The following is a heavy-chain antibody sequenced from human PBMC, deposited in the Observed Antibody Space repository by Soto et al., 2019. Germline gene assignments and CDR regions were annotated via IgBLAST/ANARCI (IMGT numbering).Heavy chain of an antibody. V-gene: IGHV3-30*18. CDR3: AKDPNSGPDDC. J-gene: IGHJ4*02. Sequence: QVQLVESGGGVVQPGRSLRLSCAASGFTFSSYGMHWVRQAPGKGLEGVAVISYDGSNKYYADSVKGRFTISRDNSKNTLYLQMNSLRAEDTAVYYWAKDPNSGPDDCWGQGTLVTVSS. D-gene: IGHD6-13*01. CDR2: ISYDGSNK. CDR1: GFTFSSYG.